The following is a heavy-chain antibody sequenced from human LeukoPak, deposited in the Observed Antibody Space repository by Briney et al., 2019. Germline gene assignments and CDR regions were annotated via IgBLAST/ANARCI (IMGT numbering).Heavy chain of an antibody. V-gene: IGHV4-59*10. CDR2: IYTSGST. J-gene: IGHJ4*02. CDR1: GGSISSYY. Sequence: PSETLSLTCAVYGGSISSYYWSWIRQPAGKGLEWIGRIYTSGSTNYNPSLKSRVTMSVDTSKNQFSLKLSSVTAADTAVYYCARVRIYYDSSGPAYNFDYWGQGTLVTVSS. CDR3: ARVRIYYDSSGPAYNFDY. D-gene: IGHD3-22*01.